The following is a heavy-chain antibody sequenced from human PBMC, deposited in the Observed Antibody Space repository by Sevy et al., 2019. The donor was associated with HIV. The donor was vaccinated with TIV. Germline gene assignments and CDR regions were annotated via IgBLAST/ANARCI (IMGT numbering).Heavy chain of an antibody. V-gene: IGHV1-24*01. CDR2: FDPEDGET. Sequence: ASVKVSCKVSGYTLTKLAMHWVRQAPGKGLEWMGTFDPEDGETIYAQKFKGRVTMTEDTSIDTAYMELSSLRSEDTAVFYCAITKDYYDNSGSTFDYWGQGTLVTVSS. CDR1: GYTLTKLA. CDR3: AITKDYYDNSGSTFDY. J-gene: IGHJ4*02. D-gene: IGHD3-22*01.